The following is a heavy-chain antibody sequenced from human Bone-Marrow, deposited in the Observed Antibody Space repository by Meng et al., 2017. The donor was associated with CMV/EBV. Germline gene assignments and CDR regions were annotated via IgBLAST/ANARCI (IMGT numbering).Heavy chain of an antibody. CDR1: GGSISSYY. V-gene: IGHV4-59*01. D-gene: IGHD3-3*01. J-gene: IGHJ4*02. Sequence: ESLKISCTVSGGSISSYYWSWIRQPPGKGLEWIGYIYYSGSTNYNPSLKSRVTISADTPKNQFSLNLSSVTAADTALYYCARGRGFLEWFFDYWGQGTLVTVSS. CDR2: IYYSGST. CDR3: ARGRGFLEWFFDY.